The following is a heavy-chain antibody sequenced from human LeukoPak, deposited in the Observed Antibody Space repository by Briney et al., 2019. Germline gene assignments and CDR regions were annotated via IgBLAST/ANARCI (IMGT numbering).Heavy chain of an antibody. CDR3: ARHKYNSGWSYFDS. D-gene: IGHD6-19*01. V-gene: IGHV4-59*08. CDR2: IYYSGST. Sequence: SETLSLTCTVSGGSISSYYWSWIRQPPGKGLEWIGYIYYSGSTNYNPSLKSRVTISVDTSKNQFSLKLSSVTAADTAVYYCARHKYNSGWSYFDSWSQGTLVTVSS. J-gene: IGHJ4*02. CDR1: GGSISSYY.